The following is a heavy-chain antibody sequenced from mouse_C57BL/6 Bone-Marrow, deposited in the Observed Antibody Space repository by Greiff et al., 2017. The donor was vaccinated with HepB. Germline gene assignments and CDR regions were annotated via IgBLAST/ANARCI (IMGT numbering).Heavy chain of an antibody. CDR3: ARIYYGNYDFDY. CDR2: ISDGGSYT. V-gene: IGHV5-4*03. J-gene: IGHJ2*01. D-gene: IGHD2-1*01. CDR1: GFTFSSYA. Sequence: EVNVVESGGGLVKPGGSLKLSCAASGFTFSSYAMSWVRQTPEKRLEWVATISDGGSYTYYPDNVKGRFTISRDNAKNNLYLQMSHLKSEDTAMYYFARIYYGNYDFDYWGQGTTLTVSS.